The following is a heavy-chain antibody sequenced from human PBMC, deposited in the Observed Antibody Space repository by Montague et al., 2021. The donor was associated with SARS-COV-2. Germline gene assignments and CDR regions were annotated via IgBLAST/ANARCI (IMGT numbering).Heavy chain of an antibody. J-gene: IGHJ5*02. D-gene: IGHD2-21*02. CDR2: IYHAGYI. Sequence: SETLSLTCTVFGYSISSGYFWAWPRQPPGKGLEWIGSIYHAGYIHYNPSLKSRVSISIDTSRNQISLRVTDVAAADTAVYYCARAPCVGDCNSLAIWFDPWGQGTLVSVSS. V-gene: IGHV4-38-2*02. CDR3: ARAPCVGDCNSLAIWFDP. CDR1: GYSISSGYF.